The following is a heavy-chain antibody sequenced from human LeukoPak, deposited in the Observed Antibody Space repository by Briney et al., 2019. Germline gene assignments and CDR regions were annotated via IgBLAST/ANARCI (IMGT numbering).Heavy chain of an antibody. Sequence: GSLRLSCAASGFTFSSYAMSWVRQAPGKGLEWIGSIYYSGSTYYNPSLKSRVTISVDTSKNQFSLKLSSVTAADTAVYYCARDFRITVFGVVEGAHFDYWGQGTQVTVSS. V-gene: IGHV4-39*07. J-gene: IGHJ4*02. CDR2: IYYSGST. CDR3: ARDFRITVFGVVEGAHFDY. D-gene: IGHD3-3*01. CDR1: GFTFSSYA.